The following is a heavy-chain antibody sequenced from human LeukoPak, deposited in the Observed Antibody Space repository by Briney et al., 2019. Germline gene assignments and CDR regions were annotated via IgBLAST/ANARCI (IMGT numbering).Heavy chain of an antibody. J-gene: IGHJ4*02. CDR2: ISYDGSSK. CDR3: AKDRDPSSLVILDY. Sequence: PGGSLRLSCEASGFIFSNYGMHWIRQAPGKGLEWVAVISYDGSSKYYADSVKGRFTISRDNSKNTLYLQMNSLRAEDMAVYYCAKDRDPSSLVILDYWGQGTLVTVSS. D-gene: IGHD3-9*01. CDR1: GFIFSNYG. V-gene: IGHV3-30*18.